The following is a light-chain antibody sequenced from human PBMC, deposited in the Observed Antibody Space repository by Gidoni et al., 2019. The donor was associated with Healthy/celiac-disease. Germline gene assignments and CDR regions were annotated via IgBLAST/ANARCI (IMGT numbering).Light chain of an antibody. Sequence: DIQRTKSPSSLSASVGDRVTITCRASQSISSYLNWYQQKPGKAPKLLIYAASSLQSGVPSRFSGSGSGTDFTLTISSLQPEDFATYYCQQSYSTWTFGQGTKVEIK. CDR1: QSISSY. V-gene: IGKV1-39*01. CDR3: QQSYSTWT. J-gene: IGKJ1*01. CDR2: AAS.